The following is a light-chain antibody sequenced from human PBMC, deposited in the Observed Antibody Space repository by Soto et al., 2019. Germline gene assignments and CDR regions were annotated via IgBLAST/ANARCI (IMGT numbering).Light chain of an antibody. CDR1: QDITND. Sequence: DIQMTQSPSSLSASVGDRVTITCQASQDITNDLNRYQQKPGKAPKVLTYEASNLETGDPSRFSGSGSATYFTVAISSLQCEDIATHFCQQYDNVHLTFGGGTKVEIK. CDR3: QQYDNVHLT. CDR2: EAS. J-gene: IGKJ4*01. V-gene: IGKV1-33*01.